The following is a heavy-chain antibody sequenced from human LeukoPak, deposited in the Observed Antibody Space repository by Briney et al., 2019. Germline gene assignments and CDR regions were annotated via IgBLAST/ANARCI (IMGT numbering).Heavy chain of an antibody. V-gene: IGHV4-38-2*01. CDR1: GYSISSGYY. CDR2: IYHCGST. J-gene: IGHJ4*02. CDR3: ARGGDIVVVVAANAFDY. Sequence: SETLSLTCAVSGYSISSGYYWGWIRQPPGKGLEWIGSIYHCGSTYYNPSLKSRVTISVDTSKNQFSLKLSSVTAADTAVYYCARGGDIVVVVAANAFDYWGQGTLVIVSS. D-gene: IGHD2-15*01.